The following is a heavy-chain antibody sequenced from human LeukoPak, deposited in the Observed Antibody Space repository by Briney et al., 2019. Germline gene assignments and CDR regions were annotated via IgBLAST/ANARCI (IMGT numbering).Heavy chain of an antibody. D-gene: IGHD5-12*01. V-gene: IGHV4-31*11. J-gene: IGHJ4*02. Sequence: SETLSLTCAVYGGSFSGYYWSWIRQHPGKGLEWIGYIYYSGSTYYNPSLKGRVTISVDTSKNQFSLKLSSVTAADTAVYYCARVDIVATGGFDYWGQGTLVTVSS. CDR1: GGSFSGYY. CDR3: ARVDIVATGGFDY. CDR2: IYYSGST.